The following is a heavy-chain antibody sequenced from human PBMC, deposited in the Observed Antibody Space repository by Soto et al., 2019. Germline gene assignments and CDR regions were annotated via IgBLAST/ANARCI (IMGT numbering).Heavy chain of an antibody. V-gene: IGHV1-18*01. CDR3: ARENYYMDV. CDR1: GYTVRTYV. CDR2: ISAFSGTT. J-gene: IGHJ6*03. Sequence: ASVKLSCKASGYTVRTYVISWVRQAPGQGLEWMGWISAFSGTTKYVQKFQDRVTMTTDTPTNTAYLELRSLRSDDTAVYYCARENYYMDVWGKGTTVTVSS.